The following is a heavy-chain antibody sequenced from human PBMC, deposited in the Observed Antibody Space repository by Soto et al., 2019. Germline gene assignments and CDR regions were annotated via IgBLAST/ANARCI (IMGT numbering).Heavy chain of an antibody. CDR3: VTIPTITGTFFDY. CDR2: IYYSGST. Sequence: SETLSLTCTVSGGSVSSGSYYWSWIRQPPGKGLEWIGYIYYSGSTNYNPSLKSRVTISVDTSKNQFSLKLSSVTAADTAVYYCVTIPTITGTFFDYWGQGTLVTVSS. J-gene: IGHJ4*02. D-gene: IGHD1-20*01. V-gene: IGHV4-61*01. CDR1: GGSVSSGSYY.